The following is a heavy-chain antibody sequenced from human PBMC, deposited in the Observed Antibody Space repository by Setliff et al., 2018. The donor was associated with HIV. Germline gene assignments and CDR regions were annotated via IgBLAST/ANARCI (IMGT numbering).Heavy chain of an antibody. CDR1: GFTFSPYW. Sequence: PGGSLRLSCAASGFTFSPYWMHWVRQAPGRGLEWVAVMSYDGNNKYYADSVKGRFTISRDNSKNTLFLQMNSLRAEDTAVYYCARSVIGYYYYGMDVWGQGTLVTVSS. CDR2: MSYDGNNK. CDR3: ARSVIGYYYYGMDV. D-gene: IGHD3-10*01. V-gene: IGHV3-30*01. J-gene: IGHJ6*02.